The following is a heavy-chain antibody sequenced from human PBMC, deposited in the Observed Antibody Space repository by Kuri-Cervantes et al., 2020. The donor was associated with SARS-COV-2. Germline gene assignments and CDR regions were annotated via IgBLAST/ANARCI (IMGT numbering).Heavy chain of an antibody. J-gene: IGHJ3*01. CDR2: IYCSGST. Sequence: SETLSLTCTVSGGSISSGDYYWSWIRQPPGKGLEWIGYIYCSGSTYYNPSLKSRVTISVDTSKNQFSLKLSSVTAADTAVYYCVRIPPGHITVFGVVIPAAFDVWGQGTMVTVSS. CDR1: GGSISSGDYY. V-gene: IGHV4-30-4*08. D-gene: IGHD3-3*01. CDR3: VRIPPGHITVFGVVIPAAFDV.